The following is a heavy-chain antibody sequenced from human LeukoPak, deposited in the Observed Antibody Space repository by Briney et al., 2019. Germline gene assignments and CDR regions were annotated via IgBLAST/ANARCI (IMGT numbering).Heavy chain of an antibody. D-gene: IGHD6-13*01. V-gene: IGHV3-7*01. CDR2: IKQDGSEK. CDR3: AREAPAAAQYYMDV. J-gene: IGHJ6*03. CDR1: GFTYSNYW. Sequence: GGSLRLSCAASGFTYSNYWMSWVRQAPGKGPEWVANIKQDGSEKYYVDSVKGRFTISRDNAKNSLYLQMNSLRAEDTAVYYCAREAPAAAQYYMDVWGKGTTVTVSS.